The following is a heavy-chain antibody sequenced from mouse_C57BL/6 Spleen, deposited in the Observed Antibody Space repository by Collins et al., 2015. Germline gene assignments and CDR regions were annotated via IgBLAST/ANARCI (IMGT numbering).Heavy chain of an antibody. J-gene: IGHJ3*01. CDR3: ARDRTS. Sequence: EVKLVESGGGLVRPGGSLRLSCATSGFTFTDYYMSWVRQPPGKALEWLGFIRNKANGYTTEYSASVKGRFTISRDNSQSILYLQMNTLRAEDSATYYCARDRTSWGQGTLVTVSA. CDR1: GFTFTDYY. CDR2: IRNKANGYTT. V-gene: IGHV7-3*02.